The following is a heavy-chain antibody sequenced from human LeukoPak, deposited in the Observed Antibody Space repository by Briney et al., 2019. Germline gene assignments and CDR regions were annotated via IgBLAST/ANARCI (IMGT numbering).Heavy chain of an antibody. CDR2: ISGSGGST. CDR3: AERDGYNPYWYFDL. D-gene: IGHD5-24*01. J-gene: IGHJ2*01. V-gene: IGHV3-23*01. Sequence: SGGSLRLSCAASGFTFSLYAMNWVRQAPGKGLEWVSAISGSGGSTYYADSVKGRFTISRDNSKNTLYLQMNSLRAEDAAVYYCAERDGYNPYWYFDLWGRGTLVTVSS. CDR1: GFTFSLYA.